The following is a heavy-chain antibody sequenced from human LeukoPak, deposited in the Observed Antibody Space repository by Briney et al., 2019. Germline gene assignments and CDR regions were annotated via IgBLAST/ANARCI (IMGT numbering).Heavy chain of an antibody. J-gene: IGHJ5*02. V-gene: IGHV3-30*02. CDR1: GFTFSSYG. Sequence: GGSLRLSCAASGFTFSSYGMHWVRQAPGKVLEWVAFIRYDGSNKYYADSVKGRFTISRDNSKNTLYLQMNSLRAEDTAVYYCAKVLLPFGELSYNWFDPWGQGTLVTVSS. D-gene: IGHD3-10*01. CDR3: AKVLLPFGELSYNWFDP. CDR2: IRYDGSNK.